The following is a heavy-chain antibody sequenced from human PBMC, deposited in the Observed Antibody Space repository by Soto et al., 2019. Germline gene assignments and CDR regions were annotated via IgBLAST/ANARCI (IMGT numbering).Heavy chain of an antibody. CDR1: GGSFSGYY. V-gene: IGHV4-34*01. CDR2: INHSGST. CDR3: ARIKKGYCSGGSCLVTYYYYYYYRDV. D-gene: IGHD2-15*01. Sequence: QVQLQQWGAGLLKPSETLSLTCAVYGGSFSGYYWSWIRQPPGKGLEWIGEINHSGSTNYNPSLKSRGTISVDKSKNQFSLKLSSVTAADTAVYYCARIKKGYCSGGSCLVTYYYYYYYRDVWGKGTTVTVSS. J-gene: IGHJ6*03.